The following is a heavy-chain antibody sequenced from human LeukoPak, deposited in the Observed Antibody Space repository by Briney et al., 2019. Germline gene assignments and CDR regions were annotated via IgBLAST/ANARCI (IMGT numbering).Heavy chain of an antibody. CDR1: GYTFTSYG. D-gene: IGHD2-2*02. CDR2: ISAYNGNT. Sequence: ASVKVSCKASGYTFTSYGISWVRQAPGQGLEWMGWISAYNGNTNYAQKLQGRVTMSTDTSTSTAYMELRSLRSDDTAVYHCARVSVPAAIRPSDYWGQGTLVTVSS. V-gene: IGHV1-18*01. J-gene: IGHJ4*02. CDR3: ARVSVPAAIRPSDY.